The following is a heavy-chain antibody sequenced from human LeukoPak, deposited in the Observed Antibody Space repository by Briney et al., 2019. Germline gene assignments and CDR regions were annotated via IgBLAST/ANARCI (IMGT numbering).Heavy chain of an antibody. D-gene: IGHD3-22*01. CDR3: ARDLVTYYYDSSGHAHDAFDI. CDR2: INWNGGST. CDR1: GFTFDDYG. J-gene: IGHJ3*02. V-gene: IGHV3-20*04. Sequence: GGSLGLSCAASGFTFDDYGMSWVRQAPGKGLEWVSGINWNGGSTGYADSVKGRFTISRDSAKNSLYLQMNSLRAEDTAVYYCARDLVTYYYDSSGHAHDAFDIWGQGTMVTVSS.